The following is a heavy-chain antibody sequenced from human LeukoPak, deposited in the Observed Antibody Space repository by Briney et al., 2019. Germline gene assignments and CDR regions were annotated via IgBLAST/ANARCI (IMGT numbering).Heavy chain of an antibody. CDR1: GGSISSGDYY. V-gene: IGHV4-30-4*01. CDR3: ARDPVFYGMDV. J-gene: IGHJ6*02. Sequence: SETLSLTCTVSGGSISSGDYYWSWIRQPPEKGLEWIGYIYYSGSTYYNPSLKSRVTISVDTSKNQFSLKLSSVTAADTAVYYCARDPVFYGMDVWGQGTTVTVSS. CDR2: IYYSGST.